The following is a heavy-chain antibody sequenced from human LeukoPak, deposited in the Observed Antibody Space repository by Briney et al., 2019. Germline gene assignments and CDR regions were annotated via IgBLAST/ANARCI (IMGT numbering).Heavy chain of an antibody. CDR3: ARLSSDYYDSSGADY. CDR2: IKQDGSEK. D-gene: IGHD3-22*01. Sequence: GGSLRLSCAASGFTFSSYAMSWVRQAPGKGLEWVANIKQDGSEKYYVDSVKGRFTISRDNAKNSLYLQMNSLRAEDTAVYYCARLSSDYYDSSGADYWGQGTLVTVSS. V-gene: IGHV3-7*01. CDR1: GFTFSSYA. J-gene: IGHJ4*02.